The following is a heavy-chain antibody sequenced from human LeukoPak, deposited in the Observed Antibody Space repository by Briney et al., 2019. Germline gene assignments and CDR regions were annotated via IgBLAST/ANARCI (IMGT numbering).Heavy chain of an antibody. J-gene: IGHJ5*02. Sequence: GGSLRLSCAASGFTFSHAWMSWVRQAPGKGLEWVGRIKSKSDGGTTDYAAPVKGRFTIPRDDSKNTLYLQMNSLKTEDTGVYYCSSGGYSGYDFDNWGQGTLVTVPS. CDR1: GFTFSHAW. V-gene: IGHV3-15*01. D-gene: IGHD5-12*01. CDR2: IKSKSDGGTT. CDR3: SSGGYSGYDFDN.